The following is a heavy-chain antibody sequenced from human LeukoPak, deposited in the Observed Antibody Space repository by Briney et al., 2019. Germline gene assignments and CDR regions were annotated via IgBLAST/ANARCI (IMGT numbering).Heavy chain of an antibody. CDR1: GLTSDDYA. CDR3: AKHSYYDSTAYTDF. J-gene: IGHJ4*02. Sequence: AGSLRLSCAASGLTSDDYAMHWVRQAPGKRLESISLISLDGVSSYYAYSVNGRFTISRDNRKNSLYLQMNSLRADDTALYYCAKHSYYDSTAYTDFWGQGTLVTVSS. V-gene: IGHV3-43D*03. D-gene: IGHD3-22*01. CDR2: ISLDGVSS.